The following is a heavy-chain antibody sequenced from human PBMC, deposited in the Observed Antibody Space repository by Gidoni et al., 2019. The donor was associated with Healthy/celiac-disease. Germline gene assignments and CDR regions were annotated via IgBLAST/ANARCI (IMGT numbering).Heavy chain of an antibody. J-gene: IGHJ3*02. Sequence: QVQLVQSGAEVKKPGASVKVSCKASGYTFPSYDINWVRQATGQGLEWMGWMNPNSGNTGYAQKFQGRVTMTRNTSISTAYMELSSLRSEDTAVYYCATAYCGGDCYRILDAFDIWGQGTMVTVSS. CDR1: GYTFPSYD. D-gene: IGHD2-21*01. CDR3: ATAYCGGDCYRILDAFDI. CDR2: MNPNSGNT. V-gene: IGHV1-8*01.